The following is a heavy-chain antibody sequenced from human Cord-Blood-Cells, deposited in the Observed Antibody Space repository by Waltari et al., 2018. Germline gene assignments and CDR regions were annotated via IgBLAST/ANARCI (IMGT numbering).Heavy chain of an antibody. J-gene: IGHJ5*02. CDR1: GGSISSGDYY. CDR3: AGGCSSTGCYNWFDP. Sequence: QVQLQESGPGLVKPSQTLSLTCTVSGGSISSGDYYWSWIRQPPGKGLEWIGYIYYSGSTAYNPSLKSRVTRSVNTSKNQFSQRLSYETAADTAVYYCAGGCSSTGCYNWFDPWGQAPLVTVSS. CDR2: IYYSGST. V-gene: IGHV4-30-4*08. D-gene: IGHD2-2*01.